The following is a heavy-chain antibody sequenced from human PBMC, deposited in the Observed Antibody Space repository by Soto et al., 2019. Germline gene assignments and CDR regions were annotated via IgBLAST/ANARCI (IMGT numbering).Heavy chain of an antibody. D-gene: IGHD6-19*01. CDR3: VQPSSGWYY. CDR2: IWYDGSNK. V-gene: IGHV3-30*02. J-gene: IGHJ4*02. Sequence: GGSLRLSCAASGFTFSSYGMHWVRQAPGKGLEWVAVIWYDGSNKYYADSVKGRFTISRDNSKNTLYLQMSSLRAEDTAVYYCVQPSSGWYYWGQGTLVTVSS. CDR1: GFTFSSYG.